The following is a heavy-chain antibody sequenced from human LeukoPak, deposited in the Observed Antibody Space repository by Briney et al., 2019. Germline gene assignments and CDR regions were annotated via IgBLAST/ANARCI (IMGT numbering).Heavy chain of an antibody. J-gene: IGHJ6*02. CDR2: INSDGSIT. V-gene: IGHV3-74*01. D-gene: IGHD5-18*01. CDR3: ARDAVDTANAV. CDR1: GFTFTTYW. Sequence: GGSLRLSCAASGFTFTTYWMHWARQAPGKGLVWVSHINSDGSITSYADSVKGRFTISRDNAKNTLYLQMNSLRAEDTAVYYCARDAVDTANAVWGQGTTVTVSS.